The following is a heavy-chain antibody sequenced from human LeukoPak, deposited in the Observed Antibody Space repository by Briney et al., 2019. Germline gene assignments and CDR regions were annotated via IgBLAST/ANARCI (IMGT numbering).Heavy chain of an antibody. Sequence: ASVKVSCKASGYTFTSYGISWVRQAPGQGLEWMGWISAYNGNTNYAQKLQGRVTMTEDTSTDTAYMELSSLRSEDTAVYYCATVLPYYYGSGSSFDYWGQGTLVTVSS. CDR1: GYTFTSYG. V-gene: IGHV1-18*01. J-gene: IGHJ4*02. D-gene: IGHD3-10*01. CDR2: ISAYNGNT. CDR3: ATVLPYYYGSGSSFDY.